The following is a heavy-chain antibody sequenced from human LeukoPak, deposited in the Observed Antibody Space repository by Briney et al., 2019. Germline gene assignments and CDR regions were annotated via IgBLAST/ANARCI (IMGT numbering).Heavy chain of an antibody. CDR1: GFTFSSYG. Sequence: GGSLRLSCAASGFTFSSYGMHWVRQAPGKGLEWVAFIRYDGSNKYYADSVKGRFTISRDNSKNTLNLQMNSLRAEDTAVYYCAKTRDYGYVFDYWGQGTLVTVSS. CDR2: IRYDGSNK. CDR3: AKTRDYGYVFDY. V-gene: IGHV3-30*02. D-gene: IGHD4-17*01. J-gene: IGHJ4*02.